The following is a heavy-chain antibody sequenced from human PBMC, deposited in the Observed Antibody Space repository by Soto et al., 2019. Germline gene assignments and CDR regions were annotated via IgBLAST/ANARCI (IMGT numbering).Heavy chain of an antibody. CDR2: IYYSGST. CDR3: ARAYGDYVFDY. CDR1: GDSICSNIVYY. J-gene: IGHJ4*02. Sequence: SESLSLTCIVFGDSICSNIVYYWSWLRQPQGKELEWIGYIYYSGSTNYNPSLKSRVTISVDTSKNQFSLKLSSVTFADSAVYYCARAYGDYVFDYWGQGTLVTVSS. V-gene: IGHV4-61*01. D-gene: IGHD4-17*01.